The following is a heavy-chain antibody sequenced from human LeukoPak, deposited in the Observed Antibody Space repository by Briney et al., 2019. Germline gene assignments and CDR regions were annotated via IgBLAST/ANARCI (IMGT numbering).Heavy chain of an antibody. CDR3: ARASEGLLQSAFDI. CDR1: GFTFDDYA. D-gene: IGHD4-11*01. J-gene: IGHJ3*02. V-gene: IGHV3-9*01. CDR2: ISWNSGSI. Sequence: PGGSLRLSCAASGFTFDDYAMHWVRQAPGKGLEWVSGISWNSGSIGYADSVKGRFTISRDNAKNSLYLQMNSLRAEDTAAYYCARASEGLLQSAFDIWGQGTMVTVSS.